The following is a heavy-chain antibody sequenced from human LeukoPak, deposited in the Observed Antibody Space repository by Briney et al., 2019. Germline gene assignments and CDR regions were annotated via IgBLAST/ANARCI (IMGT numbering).Heavy chain of an antibody. J-gene: IGHJ5*02. CDR3: ARGRLRRGPNWFDP. Sequence: ASVKVSCKASGYTFTSYDINWVRQATGQGLEWMGWMNPNSGNTGYAQKFQGRVTMTRNTSISTAYMELSSLRSEDTAVYYCARGRLRRGPNWFDPWGQGTLVTVSS. CDR2: MNPNSGNT. CDR1: GYTFTSYD. D-gene: IGHD4-17*01. V-gene: IGHV1-8*01.